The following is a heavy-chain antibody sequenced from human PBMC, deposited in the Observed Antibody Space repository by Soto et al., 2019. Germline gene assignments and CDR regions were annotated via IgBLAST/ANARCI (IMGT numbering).Heavy chain of an antibody. J-gene: IGHJ4*02. CDR2: ISAYNGNT. CDR1: GYTFTNFG. D-gene: IGHD3-16*01. Sequence: QVQLVQSGAEVKKPGASVKVSCKASGYTFTNFGISWVRQAPGQGLEWIGWISAYNGNTNYAQNFQGRVTMTAETSTRTAYMALRSLRSDDTAVYYCARGGTPIDSWGQRTLVTVSS. V-gene: IGHV1-18*01. CDR3: ARGGTPIDS.